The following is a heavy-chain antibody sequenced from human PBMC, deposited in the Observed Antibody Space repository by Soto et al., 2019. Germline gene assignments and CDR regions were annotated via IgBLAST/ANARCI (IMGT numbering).Heavy chain of an antibody. Sequence: SETLSLTCAVYGGSFSGYYWSWIRQPPGKGLEWIGEINHSGSTNYNPSLKSRVTISVDTSKNQFSLKLSSVTAADTAVYYCARSYDYIWGSYRFNYYYYMDVWGKGTTVTVSS. CDR3: ARSYDYIWGSYRFNYYYYMDV. CDR1: GGSFSGYY. D-gene: IGHD3-16*02. J-gene: IGHJ6*03. CDR2: INHSGST. V-gene: IGHV4-34*01.